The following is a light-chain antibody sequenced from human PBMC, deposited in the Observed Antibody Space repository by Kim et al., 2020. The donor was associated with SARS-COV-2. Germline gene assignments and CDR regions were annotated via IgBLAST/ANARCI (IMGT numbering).Light chain of an antibody. CDR1: SLRTYY. CDR3: ISRDNSADHVA. Sequence: SSELTQDPAVSVALGQTVRITCQGDSLRTYYASWYQQKPGQAPILVIHGKNNRPSGIPDRFSGSSSGNTASLTVTGAQAVDEADYYCISRDNSADHVAFG. J-gene: IGLJ2*01. CDR2: GKN. V-gene: IGLV3-19*01.